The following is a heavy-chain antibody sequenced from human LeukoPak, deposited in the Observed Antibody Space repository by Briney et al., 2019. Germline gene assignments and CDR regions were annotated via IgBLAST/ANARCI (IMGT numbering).Heavy chain of an antibody. CDR1: GGSFRGYY. J-gene: IGHJ5*02. V-gene: IGHV4-34*01. CDR3: ARGFPDYVWGSYRRNWFDP. D-gene: IGHD3-16*02. CDR2: INHSGST. Sequence: SETLSLTCAVYGGSFRGYYWSWIRQPPGKGLEWIGEINHSGSTNYNPSLKSRVTISVDTSKNQFSLKLSSVTAADTAVYYCARGFPDYVWGSYRRNWFDPWGQGTLVTVSS.